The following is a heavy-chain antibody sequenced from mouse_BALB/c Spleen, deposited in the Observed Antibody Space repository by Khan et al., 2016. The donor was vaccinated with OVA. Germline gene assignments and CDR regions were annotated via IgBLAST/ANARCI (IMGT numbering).Heavy chain of an antibody. V-gene: IGHV1S137*01. Sequence: VQLQESGAELVRPGVSVKISCKGSGYTFTDYAMHWVKQSHAKSLEWIGVISNYYGDANYNQQFKGNATMTVDKSSNTAYMDLARLTSEDSAIYYCARGGLALYTMDYWGQGTSVTVSS. CDR2: ISNYYGDA. CDR3: ARGGLALYTMDY. J-gene: IGHJ4*01. CDR1: GYTFTDYA. D-gene: IGHD2-2*01.